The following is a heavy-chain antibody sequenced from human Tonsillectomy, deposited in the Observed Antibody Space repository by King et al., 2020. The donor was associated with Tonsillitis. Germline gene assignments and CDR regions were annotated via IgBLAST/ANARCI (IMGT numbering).Heavy chain of an antibody. CDR1: GFTFSDYY. V-gene: IGHV3-11*01. Sequence: VQLVESGGGLVKPGGSLRLSCAASGFTFSDYYMSWIRQAPGKGLEWGSYISSSGSTIYYAESVKGRFTISRDNAKNSLYLQMNSLRAEDKAVYYCARETEPIYGSEAFDYWGQGTLVTVSS. D-gene: IGHD3-10*01. CDR3: ARETEPIYGSEAFDY. J-gene: IGHJ4*02. CDR2: ISSSGSTI.